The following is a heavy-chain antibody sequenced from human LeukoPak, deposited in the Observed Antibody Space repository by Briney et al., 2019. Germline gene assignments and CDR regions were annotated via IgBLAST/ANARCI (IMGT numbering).Heavy chain of an antibody. Sequence: GESLKISCKGSGYSFTSYWIGWVGQMPGKGLEWMGIIYPGDSDTRYSPSFQGQVTISADKSISTAYLQWSSLKASDTAMYYCARTGDSSGDYFDYWGQGTLVTVSS. CDR3: ARTGDSSGDYFDY. J-gene: IGHJ4*02. D-gene: IGHD3-22*01. V-gene: IGHV5-51*01. CDR1: GYSFTSYW. CDR2: IYPGDSDT.